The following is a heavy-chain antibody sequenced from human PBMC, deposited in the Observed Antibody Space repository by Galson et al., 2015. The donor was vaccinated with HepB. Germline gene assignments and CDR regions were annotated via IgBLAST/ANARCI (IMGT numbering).Heavy chain of an antibody. V-gene: IGHV1-46*03. CDR1: GYTFTSYY. Sequence: SVKVSCKASGYTFTSYYMHWVRQAPGQGLEWMGIIDPSGGSTSYAQKFQGRVTMTRDTSTSTAYMELSSLTSEDTAVYYCARPPYVTGGLDYWGQGTLVTVSS. D-gene: IGHD7-27*01. CDR2: IDPSGGST. CDR3: ARPPYVTGGLDY. J-gene: IGHJ4*02.